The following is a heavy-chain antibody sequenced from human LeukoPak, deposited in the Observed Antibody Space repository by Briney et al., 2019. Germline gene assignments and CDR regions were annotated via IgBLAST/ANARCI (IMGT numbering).Heavy chain of an antibody. D-gene: IGHD5-12*01. CDR1: GGSISNYY. J-gene: IGHJ3*02. CDR3: ARDSGPGGYDAFDI. Sequence: PSETLFLTCRVHGGSISNYYWTWIPRPAGKGLEWIGRIYTSGSTNYNPSLKSRVTMSVDTSKNQFSLKLSSVTAADTAVYYCARDSGPGGYDAFDIWGQGTMVTVSS. V-gene: IGHV4-4*07. CDR2: IYTSGST.